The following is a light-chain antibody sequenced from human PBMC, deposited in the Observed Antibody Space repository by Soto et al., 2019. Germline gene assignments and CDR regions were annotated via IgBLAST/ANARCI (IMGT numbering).Light chain of an antibody. Sequence: QSALTQPASVSGSPGQSITISCTGTSSDVGGYNYVSWYQQHPGKAPKLMIYDVSNRTSGVSNLFSGSKSGNTASLTISGLQAEDVADYYCSSYTISSTLVVFGGGTKVTVL. CDR3: SSYTISSTLVV. J-gene: IGLJ2*01. CDR1: SSDVGGYNY. CDR2: DVS. V-gene: IGLV2-14*01.